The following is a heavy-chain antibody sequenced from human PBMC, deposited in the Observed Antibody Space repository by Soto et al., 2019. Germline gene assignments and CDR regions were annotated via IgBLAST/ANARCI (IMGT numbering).Heavy chain of an antibody. J-gene: IGHJ4*02. CDR3: ARGRDYCTSATCYSQFDY. V-gene: IGHV4-34*01. D-gene: IGHD2-2*01. CDR2: INHSGTT. Sequence: SETLSLTCAVYGGSFSGHFWTWIRQPPGKGLEWIGEINHSGTTNYNPSLKSRVTISVDTSKNQFSLSLSSVTAADTAVYYFARGRDYCTSATCYSQFDYWGQGTLVTVSS. CDR1: GGSFSGHF.